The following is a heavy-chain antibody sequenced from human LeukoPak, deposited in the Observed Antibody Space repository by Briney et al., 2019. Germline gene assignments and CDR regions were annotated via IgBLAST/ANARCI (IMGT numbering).Heavy chain of an antibody. CDR3: ARDQYCSGNSCHRREFDY. CDR1: GYTFTSYD. V-gene: IGHV1-8*03. CDR2: VNPNSGDT. D-gene: IGHD2-2*01. J-gene: IGHJ4*02. Sequence: ASVKVSCKASGYTFTSYDINWVRQATGQGLEWMGWVNPNSGDTGYAQKFQGKVTISRDTSISTAYMELSSLRSEDTAVYYCARDQYCSGNSCHRREFDYWGQGTLVTVSS.